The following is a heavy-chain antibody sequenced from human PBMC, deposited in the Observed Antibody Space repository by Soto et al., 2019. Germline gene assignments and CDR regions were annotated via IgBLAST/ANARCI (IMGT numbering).Heavy chain of an antibody. V-gene: IGHV4-30-4*01. CDR3: AGERYYDILTGYYNPGSWFDY. Sequence: SETLSLTCTVSGGSISSGDYYWSWIRQPPGKGLEWIGYIYYSGSTYYNPSLKSRVTISVDTSKNQFSLKLGSVTAADTAVYYCAGERYYDILTGYYNPGSWFDYWGQGTLVTVSS. CDR2: IYYSGST. CDR1: GGSISSGDYY. D-gene: IGHD3-9*01. J-gene: IGHJ4*02.